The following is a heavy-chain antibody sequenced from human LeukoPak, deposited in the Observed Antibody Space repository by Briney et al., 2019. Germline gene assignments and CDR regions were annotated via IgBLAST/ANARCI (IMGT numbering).Heavy chain of an antibody. V-gene: IGHV4-4*02. CDR2: IYHSGST. CDR1: GGSISSSNW. J-gene: IGHJ3*02. CDR3: ARDRAGTLYAFDI. Sequence: SETLSLTCAVSGGSISSSNWWSWVRQPPGKGLEWIGEIYHSGSTNYNPSLKSRVTISVDRSKNQFSLKLSSVTAADTAVYYCARDRAGTLYAFDIWGQGTMVTVSS. D-gene: IGHD6-19*01.